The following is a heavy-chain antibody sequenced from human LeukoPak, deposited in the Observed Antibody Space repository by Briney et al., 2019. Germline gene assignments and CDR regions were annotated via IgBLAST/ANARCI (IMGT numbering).Heavy chain of an antibody. Sequence: GGTLRLSCAASGFIFSSYGMSWVRQAPGKGLEWVSGISGSGGSTYYADSVKGRFTISRDSSKNTLYLQMNSLRAEDTAVYYCAKDRAPTTGSSDYWGQGTLVTVSS. D-gene: IGHD3-10*01. V-gene: IGHV3-23*01. CDR1: GFIFSSYG. J-gene: IGHJ4*02. CDR3: AKDRAPTTGSSDY. CDR2: ISGSGGST.